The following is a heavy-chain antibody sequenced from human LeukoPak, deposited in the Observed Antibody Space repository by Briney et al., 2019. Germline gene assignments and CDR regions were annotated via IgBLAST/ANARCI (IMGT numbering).Heavy chain of an antibody. CDR2: ISRSSSYI. J-gene: IGHJ4*02. CDR3: ARAKYSSRWSLDY. CDR1: GFTFSSYS. V-gene: IGHV3-21*04. Sequence: PGGSLRLSCAASGFTFSSYSMNWVRQAPGKGLEWVSSISRSSSYIYYADSVKGRFTTSRDNGNNTMYLQMNSLRAEDTAIYYCARAKYSSRWSLDYWGQGALVTVSS. D-gene: IGHD6-13*01.